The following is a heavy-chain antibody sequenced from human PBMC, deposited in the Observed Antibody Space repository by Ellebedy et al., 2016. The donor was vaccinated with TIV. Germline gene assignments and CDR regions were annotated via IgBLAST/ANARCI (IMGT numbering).Heavy chain of an antibody. V-gene: IGHV3-30*18. CDR3: AKSVDTAMVYFDY. Sequence: LSLTCAASGFTFSSYGMHWVRQAPGKGLEWVALVSYDGSSNYYADSVKGRFTISRDNSKNTLSLQMNSLRAEDTAVYYCAKSVDTAMVYFDYWGQGTLVTVSS. D-gene: IGHD5-18*01. CDR2: VSYDGSSN. CDR1: GFTFSSYG. J-gene: IGHJ4*02.